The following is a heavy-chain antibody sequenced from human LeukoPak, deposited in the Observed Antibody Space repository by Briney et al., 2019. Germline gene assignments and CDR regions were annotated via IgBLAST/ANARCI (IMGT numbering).Heavy chain of an antibody. CDR1: GGSISDYY. CDR3: ARGTGAYYYL. CDR2: IYYSGST. Sequence: SETLSLTCTVSGGSISDYYWSWIRQPPGKGLEWIGYIYYSGSTKYNPYLKSRVTISIDTSKNQFSLKLSSVTAVDTALYYCARGTGAYYYLWGQGTMVTVSS. D-gene: IGHD3-22*01. V-gene: IGHV4-59*01. J-gene: IGHJ3*01.